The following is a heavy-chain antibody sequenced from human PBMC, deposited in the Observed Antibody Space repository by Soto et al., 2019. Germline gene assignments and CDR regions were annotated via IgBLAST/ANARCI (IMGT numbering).Heavy chain of an antibody. CDR3: AKDITPRRFGQNFDY. CDR2: ISGSGGST. V-gene: IGHV3-23*01. D-gene: IGHD3-10*01. CDR1: GFTFSSYA. Sequence: GGSLRLSCAASGFTFSSYAMSWVRQAPGKGLEWVSAISGSGGSTYYADSVKGRFTISRDNSKNTLYLQMNSLRAEDTAVYYCAKDITPRRFGQNFDYWGQGTLVTVSS. J-gene: IGHJ4*02.